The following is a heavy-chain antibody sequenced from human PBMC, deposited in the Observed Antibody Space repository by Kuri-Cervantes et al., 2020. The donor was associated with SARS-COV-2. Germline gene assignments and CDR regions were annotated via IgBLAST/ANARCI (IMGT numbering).Heavy chain of an antibody. CDR3: AGVYAMFY. J-gene: IGHJ4*02. CDR2: ISSSGSTI. CDR1: GFTFSSYN. V-gene: IGHV3-48*02. Sequence: GESLKIFCAASGFTFSSYNMNWVRQAAGKGLEWVSYISSSGSTIYYADTLKGRFTISRDNAKNSLYLQMNSLRDEDTAVYYCAGVYAMFYWGQGTLVTVSS. D-gene: IGHD2-8*01.